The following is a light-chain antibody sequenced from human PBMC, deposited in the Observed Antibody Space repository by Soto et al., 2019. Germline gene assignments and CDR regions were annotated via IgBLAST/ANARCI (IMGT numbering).Light chain of an antibody. CDR3: HQYNKWPSFT. CDR2: GAS. V-gene: IGKV3-15*01. CDR1: QSVSSN. J-gene: IGKJ4*01. Sequence: IVMTQSPATLSVSPGERATLSCRASQSVSSNLAWYQQKPGQAPRLLMYGASTRATGIPARFSGSGSGTEFTLTISSLQSEDVAVYYCHQYNKWPSFTFGGGTKVEIK.